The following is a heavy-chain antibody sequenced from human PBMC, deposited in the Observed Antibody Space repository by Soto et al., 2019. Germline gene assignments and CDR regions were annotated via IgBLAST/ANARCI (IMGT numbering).Heavy chain of an antibody. Sequence: QVQLQESGPGLVKPSQTLSLTCTVSGGSINSGGYYWSWIRQHPGKGLEWIGKIYYSGDTSYNPSRKSRSTRSIDTSKNQFSLKMTSVTAADTAVYYCARDGDCSGGSCYLGYGLDVWGRGTTVTVSS. CDR3: ARDGDCSGGSCYLGYGLDV. CDR1: GGSINSGGYY. D-gene: IGHD2-15*01. V-gene: IGHV4-31*03. CDR2: IYYSGDT. J-gene: IGHJ6*02.